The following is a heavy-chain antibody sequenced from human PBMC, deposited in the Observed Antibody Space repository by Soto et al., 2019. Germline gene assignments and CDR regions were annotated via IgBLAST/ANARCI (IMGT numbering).Heavy chain of an antibody. V-gene: IGHV3-7*03. D-gene: IGHD2-2*01. CDR1: GFIFSDYW. CDR3: VKDGGYCSSSTCYSPRNHYFDS. CDR2: IKFDGSEK. Sequence: PGGSLRLSCAASGFIFSDYWMSWVRQAPGKGPEWVANIKFDGSEKQYVDSVRGRFTISRDNSRNSLFLQMNSLRAGDTAVYYCVKDGGYCSSSTCYSPRNHYFDSWGQETLVTVSS. J-gene: IGHJ4*02.